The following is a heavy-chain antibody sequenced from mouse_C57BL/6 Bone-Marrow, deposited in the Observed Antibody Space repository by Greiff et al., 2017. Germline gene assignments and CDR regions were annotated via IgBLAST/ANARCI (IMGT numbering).Heavy chain of an antibody. J-gene: IGHJ3*01. CDR3: ARPEFEYYYGSSPCFAY. Sequence: QVQLQQSGAELVKPGASVKLSCKASGYTFTEYTIHWVKQRSGQGLEWIGGFYPGSGSIKYNEKFKDKATLTAEKSSSTVYMELSSLTSEDSAVLFCARPEFEYYYGSSPCFAYWGQGTLVTVS. CDR1: GYTFTEYT. V-gene: IGHV1-62-2*01. D-gene: IGHD1-1*01. CDR2: FYPGSGSI.